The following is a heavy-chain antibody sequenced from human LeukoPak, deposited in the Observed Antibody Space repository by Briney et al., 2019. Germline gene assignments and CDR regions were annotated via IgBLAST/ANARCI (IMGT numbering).Heavy chain of an antibody. CDR2: MNPNSGNT. V-gene: IGHV1-8*03. CDR1: GYTFTSYD. Sequence: GASVKVSCKASGYTFTSYDINWVGQATGQGLEWMGWMNPNSGNTGYAQKFQGRVTITRNTSISTAYMELSRLRSEDTAVYYCATSRPNDYGDKPFDTWGQGTLVTVSS. CDR3: ATSRPNDYGDKPFDT. D-gene: IGHD4-23*01. J-gene: IGHJ4*02.